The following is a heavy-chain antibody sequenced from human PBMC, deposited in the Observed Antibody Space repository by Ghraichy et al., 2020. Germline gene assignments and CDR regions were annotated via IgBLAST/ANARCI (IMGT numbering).Heavy chain of an antibody. Sequence: GGSLRLSCAASGFTVSSNYMSWVRQAPGKGLEWVSVIYSGGSTYYADSVKGRFTISRDNSKNTLYLQMNSLRAEDTAVYYCARDLGRGGNSEGVDPWGQGTLVTVSS. V-gene: IGHV3-53*01. CDR2: IYSGGST. D-gene: IGHD4-23*01. J-gene: IGHJ5*02. CDR1: GFTVSSNY. CDR3: ARDLGRGGNSEGVDP.